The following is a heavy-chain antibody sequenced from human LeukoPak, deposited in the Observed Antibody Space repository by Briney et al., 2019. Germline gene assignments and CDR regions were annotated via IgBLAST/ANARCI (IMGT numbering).Heavy chain of an antibody. CDR1: GFTFSSYW. J-gene: IGHJ6*03. D-gene: IGHD3-22*01. CDR3: AREGYDSSGSWGYYYYYYMDV. V-gene: IGHV3-7*01. CDR2: IKQDGSEK. Sequence: PGGSLRLSCAASGFTFSSYWMSWVRQAPGKGLEWVAYIKQDGSEKYYVDSVKGRFTISRDNAKNSLYLRMNSLRAEDTAVYYCAREGYDSSGSWGYYYYYYMDVWGKGTTVTVSS.